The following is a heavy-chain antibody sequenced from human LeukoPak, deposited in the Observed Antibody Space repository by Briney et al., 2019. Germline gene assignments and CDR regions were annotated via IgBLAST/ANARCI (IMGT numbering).Heavy chain of an antibody. D-gene: IGHD4-23*01. J-gene: IGHJ4*02. CDR3: ARAVAAVSLDY. V-gene: IGHV4-34*01. CDR2: INHSGST. Sequence: SETLSLTCAVYGGSFSGYYWSWIRQPPGKGLEWIGEINHSGSTNYNPSLKSRVTISVDTSKNQSSLKLSSVTAADTAVYYCARAVAAVSLDYWGQGTLVTVSS. CDR1: GGSFSGYY.